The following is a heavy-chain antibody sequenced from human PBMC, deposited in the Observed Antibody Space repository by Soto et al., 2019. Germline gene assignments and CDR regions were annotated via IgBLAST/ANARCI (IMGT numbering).Heavy chain of an antibody. CDR2: IWYDGRNK. CDR3: ARDPMVRGVYGMDV. Sequence: QVQLVESGGGVVQPGRSLRLSCAASGFTFSSYGMHWVRQAPGKGLEWVAVIWYDGRNKYYADSVKGQVTIPKDNSKNTLYLQMNTLRAEDTAVYYCARDPMVRGVYGMDVWGQGTTVTVSS. CDR1: GFTFSSYG. V-gene: IGHV3-33*01. D-gene: IGHD3-10*01. J-gene: IGHJ6*02.